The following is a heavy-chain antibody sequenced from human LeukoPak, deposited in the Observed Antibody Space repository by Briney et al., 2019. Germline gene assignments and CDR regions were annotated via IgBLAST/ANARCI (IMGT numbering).Heavy chain of an antibody. CDR2: ISYDGSNK. Sequence: PGRSLRLSCAASGFTFSSYAMHWVRQAPGMGLEWVAVISYDGSNKYYADSVKGRFTISRDNSKNTLYLQMNSLRAEDTAVYYCARDRVTMVRGVLDPWGQGTLVTVSS. V-gene: IGHV3-30*04. J-gene: IGHJ5*02. CDR3: ARDRVTMVRGVLDP. CDR1: GFTFSSYA. D-gene: IGHD3-10*01.